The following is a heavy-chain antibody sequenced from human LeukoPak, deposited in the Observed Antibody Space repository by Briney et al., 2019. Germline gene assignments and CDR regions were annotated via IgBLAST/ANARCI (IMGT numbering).Heavy chain of an antibody. CDR3: AKGGPGIAAAGLDY. J-gene: IGHJ4*02. Sequence: GGSLRLSCAASGFTFDGYAMHWVRQAPGKGLEWVSGISWNSGSIGYADSVKGRFTISRDNAKNSLYLQMNSLRAEDMALYYCAKGGPGIAAAGLDYWGQGTLVTVSS. V-gene: IGHV3-9*03. CDR1: GFTFDGYA. CDR2: ISWNSGSI. D-gene: IGHD6-13*01.